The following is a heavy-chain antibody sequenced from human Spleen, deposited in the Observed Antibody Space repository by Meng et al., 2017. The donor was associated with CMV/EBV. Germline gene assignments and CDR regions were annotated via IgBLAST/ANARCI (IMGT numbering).Heavy chain of an antibody. D-gene: IGHD7-27*01. CDR2: IHPHRGDT. CDR3: ARDNNWGPDY. J-gene: IGHJ4*02. Sequence: ASVKVSCKASGYTFTSYYMHWVRQAPGQGLEWMGWIHPHRGDTNYAQQFQGRVTLTRDTSINTGYMELTRLTSDDTAVYYCARDNNWGPDYWGQGTLVTASS. V-gene: IGHV1-2*02. CDR1: GYTFTSYY.